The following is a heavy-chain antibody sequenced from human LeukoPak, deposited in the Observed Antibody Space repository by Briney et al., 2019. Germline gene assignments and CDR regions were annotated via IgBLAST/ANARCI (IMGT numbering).Heavy chain of an antibody. V-gene: IGHV3-23*01. CDR3: AKAVSHSYFDF. CDR1: GFTFSNYA. CDR2: INPSGGST. Sequence: SGGSLRLSCAASGFTFSNYAMNWVRQAPGRGLEWVSGINPSGGSTYYADSVKGRFTISRDNSKNTLYLQMNSLRAEDTALYFCAKAVSHSYFDFWGQGTLVTVSA. D-gene: IGHD6-19*01. J-gene: IGHJ4*02.